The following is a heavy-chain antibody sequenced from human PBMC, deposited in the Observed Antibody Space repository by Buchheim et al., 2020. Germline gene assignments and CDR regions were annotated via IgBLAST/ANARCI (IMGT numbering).Heavy chain of an antibody. CDR1: GYTFTTYG. CDR3: ERDQGFGELAWFDP. J-gene: IGHJ5*02. D-gene: IGHD3-10*01. Sequence: QVQLVQSGAEVNKPGASVMVSCKASGYTFTTYGISWVRQAPGQGLEWMGWISGYSGTTNYAQKLQGRVTMTTDTSTSTAYLEVRSMRSDDTAVYYCERDQGFGELAWFDPWGQGTL. V-gene: IGHV1-18*01. CDR2: ISGYSGTT.